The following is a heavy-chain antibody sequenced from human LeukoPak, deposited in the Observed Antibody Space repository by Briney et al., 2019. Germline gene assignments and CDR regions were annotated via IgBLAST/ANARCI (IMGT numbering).Heavy chain of an antibody. Sequence: APVMVSCTTSGYNFISYKMLCVRQAPGQGLEWMGIINPSGGSTSYAQKFQDRVTMTRDTSTSTVYMELSSLKSEDTAVYYCAREDVVLVDAVRYYYYGMDVWGQGTTVTVSS. J-gene: IGHJ6*02. D-gene: IGHD2-8*01. CDR2: INPSGGST. V-gene: IGHV1-46*01. CDR3: AREDVVLVDAVRYYYYGMDV. CDR1: GYNFISYK.